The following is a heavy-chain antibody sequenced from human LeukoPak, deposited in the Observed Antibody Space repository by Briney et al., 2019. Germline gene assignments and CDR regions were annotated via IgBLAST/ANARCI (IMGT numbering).Heavy chain of an antibody. CDR2: ISRSGGST. D-gene: IGHD3-22*01. CDR1: GFTVSSNY. CDR3: ARKGEASSGYLYYFDY. Sequence: GGSLRLSCAASGFTVSSNYMSWVRQAPGKGLEWVSGISRSGGSTYYADSVKGRFSISRDNSNNTLYLQMNSLRAEDTAVYSCARKGEASSGYLYYFDYWGQGTRVTVSS. J-gene: IGHJ4*02. V-gene: IGHV3-23*01.